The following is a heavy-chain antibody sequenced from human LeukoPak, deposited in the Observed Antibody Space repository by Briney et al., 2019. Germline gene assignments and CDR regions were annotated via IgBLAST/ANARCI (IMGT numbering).Heavy chain of an antibody. Sequence: GGSLRLSCSASGFTFNTYAMHWVRQAPGKGLEWVSYISSSGSTIYYADSVKGRFTISRDNAKNSLYLQMNSLRAEDTAVYYCARDYGDAFDIWGQGTMVTVSS. CDR3: ARDYGDAFDI. D-gene: IGHD4-17*01. J-gene: IGHJ3*02. CDR1: GFTFNTYA. CDR2: ISSSGSTI. V-gene: IGHV3-48*03.